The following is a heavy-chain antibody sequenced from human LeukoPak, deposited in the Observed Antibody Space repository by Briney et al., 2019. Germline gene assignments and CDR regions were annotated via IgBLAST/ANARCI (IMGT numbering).Heavy chain of an antibody. V-gene: IGHV1-69*13. Sequence: SVKVSCKASGGTFSSYAISWVRQAPGQGLEWMGGIIPIFGTANYAQKFQGRVTITADESTSTAYLQWSSLKASDTAMYYCARQGYYYDSSRPMLDYWGQGTLVTVSS. D-gene: IGHD3-22*01. CDR2: IIPIFGTA. CDR1: GGTFSSYA. J-gene: IGHJ4*02. CDR3: ARQGYYYDSSRPMLDY.